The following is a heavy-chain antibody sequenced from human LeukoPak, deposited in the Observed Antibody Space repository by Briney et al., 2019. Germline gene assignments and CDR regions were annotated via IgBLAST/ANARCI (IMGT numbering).Heavy chain of an antibody. V-gene: IGHV3-48*04. Sequence: GGSLRLSCAASGFTFSSYSMNWVRQAPGKGLEWVSYISSSSSTIYYADSVKGRFTISRDNAKNTLYLQMNSLRAEDTAIYFCARVRSDYSSSSPPDYWGQGTPVTVSS. CDR2: ISSSSSTI. CDR3: ARVRSDYSSSSPPDY. J-gene: IGHJ4*02. CDR1: GFTFSSYS. D-gene: IGHD6-6*01.